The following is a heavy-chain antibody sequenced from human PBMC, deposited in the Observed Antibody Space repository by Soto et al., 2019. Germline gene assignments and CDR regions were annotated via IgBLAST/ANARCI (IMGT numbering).Heavy chain of an antibody. V-gene: IGHV1-2*02. CDR1: GYSFTGYY. CDR2: INPDSGAT. CDR3: ASVDYGTGGYPFPYCDY. D-gene: IGHD2-8*02. J-gene: IGHJ4*02. Sequence: HEHLVQSGAEVKRPGASLKVSCKASGYSFTGYYIHWVRQAPGQGLEWMGWINPDSGATNYEQNFQGRVTLTSDTSISTASMDLHSLTSDDTAVYYGASVDYGTGGYPFPYCDYGGKVTMVIVSS.